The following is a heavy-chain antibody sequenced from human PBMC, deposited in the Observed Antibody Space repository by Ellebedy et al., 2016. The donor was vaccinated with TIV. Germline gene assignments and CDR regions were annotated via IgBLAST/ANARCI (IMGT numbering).Heavy chain of an antibody. J-gene: IGHJ3*02. Sequence: AASVKVSCKASGYTFTSYDINWVRQAPGQGLEWMGWINPNSGDTNYAQKFRGWVTMTRDTSISTAYMELSRLRSDDTADYYCARQEMATIGDSFDIWGQGTMVTVSS. V-gene: IGHV1-2*04. CDR1: GYTFTSYD. CDR3: ARQEMATIGDSFDI. CDR2: INPNSGDT. D-gene: IGHD5-24*01.